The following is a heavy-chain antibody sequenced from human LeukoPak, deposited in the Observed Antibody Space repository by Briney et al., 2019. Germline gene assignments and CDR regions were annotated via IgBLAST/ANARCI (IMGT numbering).Heavy chain of an antibody. D-gene: IGHD6-13*01. J-gene: IGHJ4*02. CDR1: GFNFSSYA. Sequence: GGSPRLSCAASGFNFSSYAMHWVRQAPGKGLEWVAAISYDGSNKYYGDSVKGRFTISRDNSKNTLYLQMNSLRVEDTAVYYCARLTAAGRRTDFDYWGQGTLVTVSS. CDR3: ARLTAAGRRTDFDY. V-gene: IGHV3-30*04. CDR2: ISYDGSNK.